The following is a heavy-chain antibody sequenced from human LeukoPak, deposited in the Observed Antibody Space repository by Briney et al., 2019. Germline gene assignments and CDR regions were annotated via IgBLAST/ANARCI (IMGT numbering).Heavy chain of an antibody. CDR2: ISYDGSNE. D-gene: IGHD4-11*01. J-gene: IGHJ6*02. CDR1: GXIFXXXA. CDR3: ARDWSSKYPYYYGMDV. Sequence: PGGSLRLSCAASGXIFXXXAXXXXXXAXGXXLXWVXXISYDGSNEYYADSVKGRFTISRDNSKNTLYLQMNSLTAEDTAVYYCARDWSSKYPYYYGMDVWGQGTTVTVSS. V-gene: IGHV3-30-3*01.